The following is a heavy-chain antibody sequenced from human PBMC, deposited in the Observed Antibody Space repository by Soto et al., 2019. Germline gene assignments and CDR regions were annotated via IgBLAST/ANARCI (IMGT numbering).Heavy chain of an antibody. CDR2: ISSSSSYI. J-gene: IGHJ5*02. D-gene: IGHD4-4*01. Sequence: GGSLRLSCAASGFTFSSYSMNWVRQAPGKGLEWVSSISSSSSYIYYADSVKGRFTISRDNAKNSLYLQMNSLRAEDTAVYYCARVKVDYSNHSQTSWFDPWGQGTLVTVSS. CDR3: ARVKVDYSNHSQTSWFDP. CDR1: GFTFSSYS. V-gene: IGHV3-21*01.